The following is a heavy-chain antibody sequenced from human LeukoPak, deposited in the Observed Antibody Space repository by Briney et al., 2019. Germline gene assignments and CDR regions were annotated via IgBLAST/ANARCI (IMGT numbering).Heavy chain of an antibody. J-gene: IGHJ4*02. Sequence: GESLKISCKGSGYSFTNYWIGWVRQMPGKGLEWMGITYPNDSDTRYSPSFQGLVTISVDKFISTAYLQWSSLKASDTAMYYCARHRGYNYGYSDYWGQGTLVTVSS. CDR2: TYPNDSDT. CDR1: GYSFTNYW. D-gene: IGHD5-18*01. V-gene: IGHV5-51*01. CDR3: ARHRGYNYGYSDY.